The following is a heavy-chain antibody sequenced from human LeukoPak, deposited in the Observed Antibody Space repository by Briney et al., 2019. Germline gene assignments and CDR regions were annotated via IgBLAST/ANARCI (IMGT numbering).Heavy chain of an antibody. CDR2: IYTSGST. J-gene: IGHJ4*02. CDR3: AADKNDFWSGYRVFDY. Sequence: SETLSLTCTVSGGSISSGSYYWSWIRQPAGKGLEWIGRIYTSGSTNYNPPLKSRVTISVDTSKNQFSLKLSSVTAADTAVYYCAADKNDFWSGYRVFDYWGQGTLVTVSS. V-gene: IGHV4-61*02. CDR1: GGSISSGSYY. D-gene: IGHD3-3*01.